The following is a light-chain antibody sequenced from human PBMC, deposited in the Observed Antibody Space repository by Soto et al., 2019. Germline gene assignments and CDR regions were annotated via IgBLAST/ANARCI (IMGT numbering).Light chain of an antibody. J-gene: IGKJ1*01. Sequence: AIRMTQSPSSLSASTRDRVTITCRASQGISSYLAWYQQKRGKAPKLLIYAASTLQSGAPSRFSGSGSGTDFTLTISCLQSEDFATYYCQQYYSYPRTFGQGTKVEIK. CDR1: QGISSY. CDR2: AAS. V-gene: IGKV1-8*01. CDR3: QQYYSYPRT.